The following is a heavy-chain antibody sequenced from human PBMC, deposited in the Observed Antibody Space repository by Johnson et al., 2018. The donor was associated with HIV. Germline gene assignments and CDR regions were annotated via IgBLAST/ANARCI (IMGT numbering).Heavy chain of an antibody. D-gene: IGHD4/OR15-4a*01. J-gene: IGHJ3*02. V-gene: IGHV3-30*14. CDR3: AKGRNTYGADVFDI. Sequence: QVQLVESGGGLVQPGGSLRLSCAASGFTFSSYAMHWVRQAPGKGLEWVAIISYDGTYNYYADSVKGRFTISRDNSKNTLYLQMGSLRAEDTAVYYCAKGRNTYGADVFDIWGQGTMVTVSS. CDR1: GFTFSSYA. CDR2: ISYDGTYN.